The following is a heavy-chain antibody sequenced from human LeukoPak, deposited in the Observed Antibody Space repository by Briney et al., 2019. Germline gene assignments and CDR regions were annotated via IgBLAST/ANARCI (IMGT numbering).Heavy chain of an antibody. CDR2: INSDGSST. J-gene: IGHJ4*02. CDR3: ARGLSGYASSLGY. V-gene: IGHV3-74*01. Sequence: GSLRLSCAASGFTFSSYWMHWVRQAPGKGLVWVSRINSDGSSTSYADSVRGRFSTSRDNAKNTLYLQMNSLRAEDTAVYYCARGLSGYASSLGYWGQGTLVTVSA. CDR1: GFTFSSYW. D-gene: IGHD6-6*01.